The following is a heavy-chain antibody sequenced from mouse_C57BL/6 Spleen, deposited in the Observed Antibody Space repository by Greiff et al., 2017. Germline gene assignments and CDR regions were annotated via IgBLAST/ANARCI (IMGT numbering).Heavy chain of an antibody. J-gene: IGHJ4*01. CDR3: ARQLSLLAMDY. CDR2: IDPSDSYT. V-gene: IGHV1-50*01. Sequence: VQLQQPGAELVKPGASVKLSCTASGYTFTSYWMQWVKQRPGQGLEWIGEIDPSDSYTNYNQKFEGKATLTVDPSSSTAFMQLSSLTSEDSAVYYCARQLSLLAMDYWGQGTSVTVSS. CDR1: GYTFTSYW. D-gene: IGHD3-2*02.